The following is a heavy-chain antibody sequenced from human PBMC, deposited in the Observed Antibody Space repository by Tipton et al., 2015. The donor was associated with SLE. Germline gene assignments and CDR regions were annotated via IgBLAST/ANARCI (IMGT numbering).Heavy chain of an antibody. CDR2: TYFSGST. J-gene: IGHJ6*02. V-gene: IGHV4-59*01. D-gene: IGHD3-16*01. Sequence: TLSLTCTVSGDSIRNYYWSWIRQSPGKGLEWIGHTYFSGSTNYNPSLKSRVTISVDTAKNQFSLKLSSVTAADTAVYYCARQRLRLLSPLDAWGQGTTVTVSS. CDR1: GDSIRNYY. CDR3: ARQRLRLLSPLDA.